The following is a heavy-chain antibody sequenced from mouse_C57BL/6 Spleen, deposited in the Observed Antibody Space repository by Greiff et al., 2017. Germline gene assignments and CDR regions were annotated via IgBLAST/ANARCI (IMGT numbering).Heavy chain of an antibody. D-gene: IGHD1-1*01. Sequence: QVQLQQSGAELVRPGASVTLSCKASGYTFTDYEMHWVKQTPVHGLEWIGAIDPETGGTAYNQKFKGKAILTADKSSSTAYMELRSLTSEDSAVYYCTRLRYSYFDVWGTGTTVTVSS. CDR2: IDPETGGT. J-gene: IGHJ1*03. CDR3: TRLRYSYFDV. V-gene: IGHV1-15*01. CDR1: GYTFTDYE.